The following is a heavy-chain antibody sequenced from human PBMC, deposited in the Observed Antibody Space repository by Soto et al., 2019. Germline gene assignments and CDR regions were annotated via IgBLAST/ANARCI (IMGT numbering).Heavy chain of an antibody. D-gene: IGHD3-3*01. CDR3: ASLVRYYEFWSGYRTFDP. J-gene: IGHJ5*02. V-gene: IGHV4-34*01. CDR2: INHSGST. Sequence: QVQLQQWGAGLLKPSETLSLTCAVYGGSFSGYYWSWIRQPPGKGLEWNGEINHSGSTNYNPSLTSGVTISVHTSKNQFALTLSSVTAEDTAVYFCASLVRYYEFWSGYRTFDPWGQGTLVTVSS. CDR1: GGSFSGYY.